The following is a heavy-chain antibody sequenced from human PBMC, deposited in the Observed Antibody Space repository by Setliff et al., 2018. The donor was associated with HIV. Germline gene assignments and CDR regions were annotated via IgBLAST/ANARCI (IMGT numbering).Heavy chain of an antibody. Sequence: ASVKVSCKASGYTFHYYDIHWVRQAPGQGLEWMGRITAGNGDTKYSQKFQDRVTLTSDMSANTVYMDLTTLRSEDTAVYYCARSQTAVVTQDYWGQGTLVTVSS. CDR1: GYTFHYYD. CDR3: ARSQTAVVTQDY. D-gene: IGHD2-21*02. J-gene: IGHJ4*02. CDR2: ITAGNGDT. V-gene: IGHV1-3*01.